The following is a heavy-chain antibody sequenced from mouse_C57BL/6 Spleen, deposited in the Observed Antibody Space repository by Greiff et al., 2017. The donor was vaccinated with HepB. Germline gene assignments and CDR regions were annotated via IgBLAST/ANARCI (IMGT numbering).Heavy chain of an antibody. CDR3: ARGGDYDFFAY. V-gene: IGHV5-17*01. CDR2: ISSGSSTI. J-gene: IGHJ3*01. CDR1: GFTFSDYG. Sequence: EVKLVESGGGLVKPGGSLKLSCAASGFTFSDYGMHWVRQAPEKGLEWVAYISSGSSTIYYADTVKGRFTISRDNAKNTLFLQMTSLRSEDTAMYYCARGGDYDFFAYWGQGTLVTVSA. D-gene: IGHD2-4*01.